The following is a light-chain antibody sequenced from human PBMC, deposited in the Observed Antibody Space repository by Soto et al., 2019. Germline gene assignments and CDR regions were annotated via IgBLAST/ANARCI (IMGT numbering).Light chain of an antibody. Sequence: ENVFPQSPDHGSLCSQEGGSVSCRASQSVHTFLAWYQQKPGQAPRLLIYGASTRAIGIPARFSGSGSGTDFTLTISSLEPEDFAVYYCQQRSNWPLTFGGGTKVDIK. CDR3: QQRSNWPLT. CDR1: QSVHTF. CDR2: GAS. V-gene: IGKV3-11*01. J-gene: IGKJ4*01.